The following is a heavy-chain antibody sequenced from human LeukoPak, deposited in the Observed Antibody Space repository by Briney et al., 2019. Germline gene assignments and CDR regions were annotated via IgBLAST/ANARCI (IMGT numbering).Heavy chain of an antibody. Sequence: GASVKVSCKASGGTFSSYAISWVRQAPGQGLEWMGRIIPILGIANYAQKFRGRVTITADKSTSTAYMELSSLRSEDTAVYYCARRLYCGGDCYPTHYYFDYWGQGTLVTVSS. V-gene: IGHV1-69*04. CDR3: ARRLYCGGDCYPTHYYFDY. CDR1: GGTFSSYA. D-gene: IGHD2-21*02. J-gene: IGHJ4*02. CDR2: IIPILGIA.